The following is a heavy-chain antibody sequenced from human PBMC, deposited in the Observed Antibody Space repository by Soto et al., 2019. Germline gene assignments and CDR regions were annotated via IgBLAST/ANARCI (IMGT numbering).Heavy chain of an antibody. D-gene: IGHD5-12*01. V-gene: IGHV1-2*02. CDR1: GYTFTGYY. CDR3: ARHNGYGDWFDP. J-gene: IGHJ5*02. CDR2: INPSSGDT. Sequence: QVQLVQSGAEVKKPGASVKVSCKASGYTFTGYYIHWVRQAPGQGLEWMGWINPSSGDTNYAQKFQGRVTMTRDTSISTAFMELIRLTFDDTAVYYCARHNGYGDWFDPWGQGTLVTVSS.